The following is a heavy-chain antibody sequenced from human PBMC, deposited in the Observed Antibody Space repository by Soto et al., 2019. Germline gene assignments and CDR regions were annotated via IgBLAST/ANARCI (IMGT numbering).Heavy chain of an antibody. D-gene: IGHD4-4*01. Sequence: EVQLLESGGGLVQPGGSLRLSCAASGFTFNAYAMTWVRQAPGKGLEWVSAIGGSGGNRYYAASVKGRFTISRDNSKDTVDLQMNRLGVEDTAVYYCARVASDYINSVDHWGQGILVTVSS. CDR3: ARVASDYINSVDH. CDR2: IGGSGGNR. CDR1: GFTFNAYA. V-gene: IGHV3-23*01. J-gene: IGHJ4*02.